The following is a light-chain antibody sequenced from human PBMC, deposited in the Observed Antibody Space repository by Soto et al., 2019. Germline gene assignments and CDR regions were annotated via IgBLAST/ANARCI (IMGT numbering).Light chain of an antibody. CDR1: QSVSNYY. CDR2: DAS. Sequence: EIVLTQSPGTLSLSPGERATLSCRASQSVSNYYLAWYQQKPGQAPRLLIYDASSRATGIPDRFSGSGSETDFTLTINTLEPEDFAVYYCQHYGSPRTFGQGTKV. J-gene: IGKJ1*01. CDR3: QHYGSPRT. V-gene: IGKV3-20*01.